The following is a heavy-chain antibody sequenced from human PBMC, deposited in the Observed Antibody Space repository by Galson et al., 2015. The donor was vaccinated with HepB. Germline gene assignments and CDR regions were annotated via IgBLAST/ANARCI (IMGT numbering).Heavy chain of an antibody. CDR3: ARDGDDKGVITKDGFDI. Sequence: SVKVSCKASGYTFTSYGISWVRQAPGQGLEWMGWISAYNGNTNYAQKLQGRVTMTTDTSTGTAYMDLRSLRSVDTAVYYCARDGDDKGVITKDGFDIWGQGTMVTVSS. J-gene: IGHJ3*02. CDR1: GYTFTSYG. D-gene: IGHD3-10*01. V-gene: IGHV1-18*04. CDR2: ISAYNGNT.